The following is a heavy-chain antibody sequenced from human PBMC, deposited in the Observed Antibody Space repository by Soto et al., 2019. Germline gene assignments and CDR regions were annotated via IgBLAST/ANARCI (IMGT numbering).Heavy chain of an antibody. D-gene: IGHD3-22*01. J-gene: IGHJ6*02. Sequence: GESLKISCKGSGYSFTSYWIGWVRQMPGKGLEWMGIIYPGDSDTRYSPSFQGQVTISADKSISTAYLQWSSLKASDTAMYYCATFPLNYYDSSNYSMDVWGQGTTVTVSS. CDR2: IYPGDSDT. CDR1: GYSFTSYW. V-gene: IGHV5-51*01. CDR3: ATFPLNYYDSSNYSMDV.